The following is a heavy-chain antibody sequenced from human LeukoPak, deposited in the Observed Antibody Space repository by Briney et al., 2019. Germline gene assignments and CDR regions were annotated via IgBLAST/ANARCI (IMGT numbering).Heavy chain of an antibody. V-gene: IGHV3-30*18. J-gene: IGHJ1*01. CDR3: AKDWTTAVTPLH. CDR2: ISYDGRDK. Sequence: ERSLRLSCAASGFTFSSYGMHWVRQAPGKGLEWVAVISYDGRDKYYADSVKGRFTISRDNSRNTLYLQMNSLRAEDTAVYYCAKDWTTAVTPLHWGQGTLVTVSS. D-gene: IGHD4-23*01. CDR1: GFTFSSYG.